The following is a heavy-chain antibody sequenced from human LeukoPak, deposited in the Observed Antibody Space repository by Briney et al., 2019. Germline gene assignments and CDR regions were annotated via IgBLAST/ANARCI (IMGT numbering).Heavy chain of an antibody. J-gene: IGHJ6*03. V-gene: IGHV1-2*02. CDR2: INPNSGGT. D-gene: IGHD1-14*01. CDR1: GYTFTGYY. Sequence: ASVKVSCKASGYTFTGYYMRWVRQAPGQGLEWMGWINPNSGGTNYAQKFQGRVTMTRDTSISTAYMELSRLRSDDTAVYYCARGGRPPQHTTPGYYYYMDVWGKGTTVTVSS. CDR3: ARGGRPPQHTTPGYYYYMDV.